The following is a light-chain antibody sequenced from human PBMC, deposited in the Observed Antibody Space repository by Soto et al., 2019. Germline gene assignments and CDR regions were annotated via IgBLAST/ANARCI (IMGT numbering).Light chain of an antibody. Sequence: QSVLTQPPSASGTPGQSLTISCSGSSSNIGSHFVYWYQHLPGTAPKLLIFRDGQRPSGVPARFFGSKSGTSASLAITGLRSEDEADYYCAVWDDRLNGYVFGTGTKLTVL. CDR3: AVWDDRLNGYV. CDR2: RDG. CDR1: SSNIGSHF. V-gene: IGLV1-47*01. J-gene: IGLJ1*01.